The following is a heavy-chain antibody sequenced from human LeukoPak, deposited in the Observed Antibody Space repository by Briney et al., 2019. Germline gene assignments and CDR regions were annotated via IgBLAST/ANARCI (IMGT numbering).Heavy chain of an antibody. Sequence: ASVKVSCKASGYTFTGHYMHWVRQAPGQGLEWMGWMKDKSDGTNYAQKFQGRVTFTRDTSISTAYRELSSLKPDDTAIYFCARDQDYGDYYYYGMDVWGQGTTVSDSS. CDR1: GYTFTGHY. D-gene: IGHD4-17*01. CDR3: ARDQDYGDYYYYGMDV. J-gene: IGHJ6*02. CDR2: MKDKSDGT. V-gene: IGHV1-2*02.